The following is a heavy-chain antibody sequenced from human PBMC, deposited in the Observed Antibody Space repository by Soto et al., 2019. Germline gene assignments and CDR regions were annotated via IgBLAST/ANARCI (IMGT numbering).Heavy chain of an antibody. CDR3: AREKGYISGPKNFDY. Sequence: KPWETLTLTCTVSGASISSCDFFWIWIGQSPGKGLEWIGYIYDSGSSYYNPSLQSRVTMSVDTSKNQFSLKLSSVTAADTAVYYCAREKGYISGPKNFDYWGQGTLVTVSS. CDR1: GASISSCDFF. V-gene: IGHV4-30-4*01. D-gene: IGHD5-12*01. J-gene: IGHJ4*02. CDR2: IYDSGSS.